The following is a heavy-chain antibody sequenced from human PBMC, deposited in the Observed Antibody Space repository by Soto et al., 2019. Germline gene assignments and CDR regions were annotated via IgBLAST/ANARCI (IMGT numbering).Heavy chain of an antibody. Sequence: VGSLRLSCAASGFTFSSYGMHWVRQAPGKGLEWVAVISYDGSNKYYADSVKGRFTISRDNSKNTLYLQMNSLRAEDTAVYYCAKASIAAAGNLFDYWGQGTLVTVSS. CDR2: ISYDGSNK. J-gene: IGHJ4*02. D-gene: IGHD6-13*01. V-gene: IGHV3-30*18. CDR3: AKASIAAAGNLFDY. CDR1: GFTFSSYG.